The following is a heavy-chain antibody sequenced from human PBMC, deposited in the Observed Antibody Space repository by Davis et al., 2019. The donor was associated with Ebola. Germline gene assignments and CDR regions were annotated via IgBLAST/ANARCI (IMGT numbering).Heavy chain of an antibody. CDR1: GGAFSDYG. CDR2: IIPNSGSA. CDR3: ARGGPTVANDWYFDL. J-gene: IGHJ2*01. D-gene: IGHD4-23*01. Sequence: AASVKVSCKASGGAFSDYGFSWVRRAPGQGLEWMGGIIPNSGSANYAQKFQGRVTIAADMSTNTAYMELSSLRSEDTAVYYCARGGPTVANDWYFDLWGRGTMVSVSS. V-gene: IGHV1-69*06.